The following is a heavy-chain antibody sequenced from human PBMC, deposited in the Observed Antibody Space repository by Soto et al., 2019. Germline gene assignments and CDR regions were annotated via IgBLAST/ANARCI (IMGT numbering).Heavy chain of an antibody. D-gene: IGHD1-26*01. CDR1: GFNFSSYA. J-gene: IGHJ4*02. V-gene: IGHV3-23*01. CDR2: ISGSGGST. Sequence: GGSLRLSCAASGFNFSSYAMSWVRQAPGKGLEWVSAISGSGGSTYYADSVKGRFTISRDNSKNTLYLQMNSLRAEDTAVYYCPLAAYSGGGLDYWGQGTLVTVSS. CDR3: PLAAYSGGGLDY.